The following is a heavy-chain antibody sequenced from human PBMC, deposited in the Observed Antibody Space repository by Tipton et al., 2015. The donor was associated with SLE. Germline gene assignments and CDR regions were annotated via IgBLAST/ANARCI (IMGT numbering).Heavy chain of an antibody. V-gene: IGHV4-59*01. Sequence: TLSLTCTVSGGSISSYYWSWIRQPPGKGLEWIGYIYYSGSTNYNPSLKSRVTISVGTSKNQFSLKLSSVTAADTAVYYCARRSAGRYYFDYWGQGTLVTVSS. J-gene: IGHJ4*02. CDR1: GGSISSYY. CDR3: ARRSAGRYYFDY. CDR2: IYYSGST.